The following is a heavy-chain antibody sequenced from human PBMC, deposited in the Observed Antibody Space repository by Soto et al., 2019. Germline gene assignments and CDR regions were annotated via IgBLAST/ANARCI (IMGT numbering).Heavy chain of an antibody. CDR2: ISAGNGNT. Sequence: ASVKVSCKASGYTFTSYAMHWVRQAPGQRLEWMGWISAGNGNTNYSQKLQGRVTMTTDTSTSTAYMELRSLRSDDTAVYYCARVLPPFDPWGQGTLVTVSS. V-gene: IGHV1-3*01. CDR1: GYTFTSYA. J-gene: IGHJ5*02. CDR3: ARVLPPFDP.